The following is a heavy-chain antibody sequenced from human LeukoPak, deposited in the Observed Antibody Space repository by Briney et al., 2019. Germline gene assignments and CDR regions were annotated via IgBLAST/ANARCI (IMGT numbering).Heavy chain of an antibody. CDR1: GGSISSGGHS. J-gene: IGHJ4*02. Sequence: PSQTLSLTCTVSGGSISSGGHSWSWIRQPPGTGLEWIGYIYHSGSGSTYYNPSLKSRVTISIDKSKNQFSLNLTSVTAADTAVYYCARAPVPSYGARRNIYYFDYWGQGTQVTVSS. D-gene: IGHD3-16*01. CDR3: ARAPVPSYGARRNIYYFDY. CDR2: IYHSGSGST. V-gene: IGHV4-30-2*01.